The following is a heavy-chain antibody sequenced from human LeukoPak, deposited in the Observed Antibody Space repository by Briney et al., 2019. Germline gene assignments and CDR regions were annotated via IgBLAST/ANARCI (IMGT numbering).Heavy chain of an antibody. CDR2: ISGSGGST. CDR3: AKKYYYDSSGYWVFDY. D-gene: IGHD3-22*01. V-gene: IGHV3-23*01. Sequence: GGSLRLSCAASGFTFSSYAMSWVRQAPGKGLEWVSAISGSGGSTYYADSVKGRFTISRDNSKNTLYLQMNSLRAEDTAVYYCAKKYYYDSSGYWVFDYWGQGTLVTVSS. J-gene: IGHJ4*02. CDR1: GFTFSSYA.